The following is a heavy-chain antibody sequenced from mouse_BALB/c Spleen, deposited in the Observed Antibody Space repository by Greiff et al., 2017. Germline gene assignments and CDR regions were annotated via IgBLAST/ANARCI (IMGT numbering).Heavy chain of an antibody. Sequence: EVKLMESGGGLVKPGGSLKLSCAASGFTFSSYAMSWVRQTPEKRLEWVASISSGGSTYYPDSVKGRFTISRDNARNILYLQMSSLRSEDTAMYYCARGSYGDYWGQGTTLTVSS. CDR2: ISSGGST. D-gene: IGHD1-1*01. CDR3: ARGSYGDY. V-gene: IGHV5-6-5*01. CDR1: GFTFSSYA. J-gene: IGHJ2*01.